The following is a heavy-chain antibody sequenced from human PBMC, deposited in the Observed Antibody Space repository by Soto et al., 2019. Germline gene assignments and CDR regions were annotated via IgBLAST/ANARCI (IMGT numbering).Heavy chain of an antibody. CDR1: GFSFSNYG. J-gene: IGHJ4*02. Sequence: QEHLVESGGGVVQPGRSLRLSCAASGFSFSNYGMHWVRQAPGKGLEWVAVISYDGNNKHYADSVQGRFTISRDTSNNPVSLQMHSLRPEDTAVYYCAWYNWNCGIDYWGQGTLVTVSS. V-gene: IGHV3-30*03. CDR3: AWYNWNCGIDY. D-gene: IGHD1-7*01. CDR2: ISYDGNNK.